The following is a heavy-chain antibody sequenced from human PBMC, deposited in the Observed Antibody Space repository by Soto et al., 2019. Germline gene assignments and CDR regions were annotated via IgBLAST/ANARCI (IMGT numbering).Heavy chain of an antibody. CDR2: ISSSSSYI. D-gene: IGHD2-2*01. V-gene: IGHV3-21*01. CDR1: GFTFSSYS. Sequence: EVQLVESGGGLVKPGGSLRLSCAASGFTFSSYSMNWVRQAPGKGLEWVSSISSSSSYIYYADSVKGRFTISRDNAKNSLYLQMNSLRAEDTAVYYCVGWVVPAAPTFAYYYYGMDVWGQGTTVTVSS. J-gene: IGHJ6*02. CDR3: VGWVVPAAPTFAYYYYGMDV.